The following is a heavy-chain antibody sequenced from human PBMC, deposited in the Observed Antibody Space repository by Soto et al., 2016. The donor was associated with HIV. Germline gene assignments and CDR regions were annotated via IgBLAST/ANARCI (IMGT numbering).Heavy chain of an antibody. CDR2: INPNSGGT. J-gene: IGHJ3*02. CDR1: GYTFTGYY. V-gene: IGHV1-2*02. D-gene: IGHD3-10*01. CDR3: ARDIHGITMVRGAHSAFDI. Sequence: QVQLVQSGAEVKKPGASVKVSCKASGYTFTGYYMHWVRQAPGQGLEWMGWINPNSGGTNYAQKFQGRVTMTRDTSISTAYMELSRLRSDDTAVYYCARDIHGITMVRGAHSAFDIWGQGTMVTVSS.